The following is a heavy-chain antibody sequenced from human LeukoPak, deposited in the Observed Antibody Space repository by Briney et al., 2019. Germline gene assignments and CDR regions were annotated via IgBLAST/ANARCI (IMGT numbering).Heavy chain of an antibody. V-gene: IGHV3-48*03. D-gene: IGHD4-17*01. J-gene: IGHJ6*03. CDR1: GFTFSSYE. CDR3: ARSVQPFCYYYMDV. Sequence: GGSLRLSCAASGFTFSSYEMNWVRQAPGKGLEWVSYISSSGSTIYYADSVKGRFTISRDNAKNSLYLQMNSLRAEDTAVYYCARSVQPFCYYYMDVWGKGTTVTVSS. CDR2: ISSSGSTI.